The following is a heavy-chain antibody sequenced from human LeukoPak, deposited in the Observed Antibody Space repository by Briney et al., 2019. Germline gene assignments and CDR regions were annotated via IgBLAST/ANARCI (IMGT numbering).Heavy chain of an antibody. CDR3: ARPRYCSSTSCYTSWFDP. V-gene: IGHV4-34*01. Sequence: KSSETLSLTCAVYGGSFSGYYWSWIRQPPGKGLEWIGEINHSGSTNYNPSLKSRVTISVDTSKSQFSLKLSSVTAADTAVYYCARPRYCSSTSCYTSWFDPWGQGTLVTVSS. D-gene: IGHD2-2*02. CDR2: INHSGST. J-gene: IGHJ5*02. CDR1: GGSFSGYY.